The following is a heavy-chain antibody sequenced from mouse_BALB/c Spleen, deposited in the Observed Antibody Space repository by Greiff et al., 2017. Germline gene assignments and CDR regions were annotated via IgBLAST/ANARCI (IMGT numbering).Heavy chain of an antibody. V-gene: IGHV5-12-1*01. Sequence: EVMLVESGGGLVKPGGSLKLSCAASGFAFSSYDMSWVRQTPEKRLEWVAYISSGGGSTYYPDTVKGRFTISRDNAKNTLYLQMSSLKSEDTAMYYCARHDTTAPFAYWGQGTLVTVSA. J-gene: IGHJ3*01. D-gene: IGHD1-2*01. CDR1: GFAFSSYD. CDR3: ARHDTTAPFAY. CDR2: ISSGGGST.